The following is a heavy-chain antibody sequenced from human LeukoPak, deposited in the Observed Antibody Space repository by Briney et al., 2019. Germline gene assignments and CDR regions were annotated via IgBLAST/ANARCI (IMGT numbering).Heavy chain of an antibody. D-gene: IGHD1-7*01. CDR1: GFTFSDYY. CDR3: ARNWNSAFD. CDR2: ISSSGSTR. V-gene: IGHV3-11*04. J-gene: IGHJ4*02. Sequence: GGSLRLSCAASGFTFSDYYMSWIRQAPGKGLEWVSYISSSGSTRHYADSVKGRFTISRDSAKKSLYLQMNSLGAEDTAVYYCARNWNSAFDWGQGTLVTASS.